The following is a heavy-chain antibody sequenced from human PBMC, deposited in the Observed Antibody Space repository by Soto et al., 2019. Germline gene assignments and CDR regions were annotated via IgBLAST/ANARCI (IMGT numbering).Heavy chain of an antibody. J-gene: IGHJ4*02. V-gene: IGHV4-4*02. Sequence: SETLSLTCAVSGDSISSSFWGSWVRQPPGKGLEWIGEIYHTESTVYNPSLKSRVTISVDKSKNQFSLNLDPVTAADTAVYYCARYDFGTFDYWGRGILVTVSS. CDR3: ARYDFGTFDY. D-gene: IGHD4-17*01. CDR2: IYHTEST. CDR1: GDSISSSFW.